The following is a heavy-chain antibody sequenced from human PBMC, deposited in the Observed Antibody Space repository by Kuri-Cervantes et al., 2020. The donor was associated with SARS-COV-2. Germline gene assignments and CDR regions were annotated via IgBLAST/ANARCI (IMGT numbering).Heavy chain of an antibody. V-gene: IGHV3-30*03. D-gene: IGHD3-22*01. J-gene: IGHJ4*02. CDR2: ISYDGSNK. Sequence: GESLKISCAASGFTFSSYAMSWVRQAPGKGLEWVAVISYDGSNKYYADSVKGRFTISRDNAKNSLYLQMNSLRAEDTAVYYCARDLYYYDSSGYYDYWGQGTLVTVSS. CDR3: ARDLYYYDSSGYYDY. CDR1: GFTFSSYA.